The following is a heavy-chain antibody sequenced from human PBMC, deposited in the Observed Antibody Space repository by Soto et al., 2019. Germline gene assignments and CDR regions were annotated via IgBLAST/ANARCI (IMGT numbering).Heavy chain of an antibody. CDR3: ARDSVPKADDYIWGSYRYLGWLDY. D-gene: IGHD3-16*02. CDR2: ISSSGSTI. V-gene: IGHV3-11*01. Sequence: QVQLVESGGGLVKPGGSLRLSCAASGFTFSDYYMSWIRQAPGKGLEWVSYISSSGSTIYYADSVKGRFTISRDNAKNSLYLQMNSLRAEDTAVYYCARDSVPKADDYIWGSYRYLGWLDYWGQGTLVTVSS. J-gene: IGHJ4*02. CDR1: GFTFSDYY.